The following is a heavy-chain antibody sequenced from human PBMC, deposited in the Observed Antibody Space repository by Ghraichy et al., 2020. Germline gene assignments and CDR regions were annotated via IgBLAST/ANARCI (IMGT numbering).Heavy chain of an antibody. CDR3: ARDSSRITIFGVETNWFDP. J-gene: IGHJ5*02. CDR1: GFTFSDYY. D-gene: IGHD3-3*01. V-gene: IGHV3-11*01. CDR2: ISSSGSTI. Sequence: GESLNISCAASGFTFSDYYMSWIRQAPGKGLEWVSYISSSGSTIYYADSVKGRFTISRDNAKNSLYLQMNSLRAEDTAGYYCARDSSRITIFGVETNWFDPWGQGTLVTVSS.